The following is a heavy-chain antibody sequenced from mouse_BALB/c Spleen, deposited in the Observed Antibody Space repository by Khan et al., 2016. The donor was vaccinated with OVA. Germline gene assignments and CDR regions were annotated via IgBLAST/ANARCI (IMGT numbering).Heavy chain of an antibody. Sequence: QVQLKESGAELVKPGASVKLSCKTSGYTFTSYWIQWVKQRPGQGLGWIGEIFPGTGTTYYNENFKGKATLTVDTSSSTAFMQLSSLTSEYSAVYFCARAYFGNYEFAYWGQGTLVTVSA. J-gene: IGHJ3*01. D-gene: IGHD2-10*01. CDR3: ARAYFGNYEFAY. CDR1: GYTFTSYW. V-gene: IGHV1S132*01. CDR2: IFPGTGTT.